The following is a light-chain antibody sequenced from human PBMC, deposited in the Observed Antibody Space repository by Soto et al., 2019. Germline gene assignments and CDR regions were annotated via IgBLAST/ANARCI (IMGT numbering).Light chain of an antibody. J-gene: IGKJ4*01. CDR1: QSVTGK. Sequence: EVLMTQSPATLSVSPGERATLSCRASQSVTGKLSWYQQKPGQAPRLLIYDASTRATGIPARFSGSGSGTEFTLTISSLQSEDFAVYYCQRYSDWPLTFGGGTKVDIK. V-gene: IGKV3-15*01. CDR3: QRYSDWPLT. CDR2: DAS.